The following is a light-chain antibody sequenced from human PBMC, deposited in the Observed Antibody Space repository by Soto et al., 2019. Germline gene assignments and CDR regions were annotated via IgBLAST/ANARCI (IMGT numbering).Light chain of an antibody. V-gene: IGKV1-39*01. CDR2: GAS. CDR3: QQTYSTPWT. CDR1: QSISDY. Sequence: DIQMTQSPSSLSASVGDRVAITCRSSQSISDYLNWYQQKPGKALKMVISGASNLQSGVPPRFSGSGSGSEFTLTISGLQPDDFATYYCQQTYSTPWTFGQGTKVDIK. J-gene: IGKJ1*01.